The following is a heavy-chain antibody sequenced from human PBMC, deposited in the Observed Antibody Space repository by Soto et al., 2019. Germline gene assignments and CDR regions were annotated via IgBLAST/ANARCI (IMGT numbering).Heavy chain of an antibody. Sequence: ASVKVSCKASGYTFTSYYMHWVRQAPGQGLEWMGIINPSGGSTSYAQKFQGRVTMTRDTSTSTVYMELSSLRSEDTAVYYCARDSSYYDFWSGYPRPFFDYWGQGTLVTVSS. V-gene: IGHV1-46*01. CDR3: ARDSSYYDFWSGYPRPFFDY. CDR2: INPSGGST. J-gene: IGHJ4*02. CDR1: GYTFTSYY. D-gene: IGHD3-3*01.